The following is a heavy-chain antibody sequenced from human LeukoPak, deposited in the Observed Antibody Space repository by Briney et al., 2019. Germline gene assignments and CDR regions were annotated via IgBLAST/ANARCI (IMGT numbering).Heavy chain of an antibody. CDR3: TRLGSTGTIGQADY. CDR1: GYIFTSYW. CDR2: IYPGDSDN. V-gene: IGHV5-51*01. Sequence: AESPKIPCKGAGYIFTSYWIGWVLQLPAKGVEGRGTIYPGDSDNKYNPSFQGQVTISADKSISTAYLQWSSLKASDTAMYYCTRLGSTGTIGQADYWGQGTLVTVSS. D-gene: IGHD1-7*01. J-gene: IGHJ4*02.